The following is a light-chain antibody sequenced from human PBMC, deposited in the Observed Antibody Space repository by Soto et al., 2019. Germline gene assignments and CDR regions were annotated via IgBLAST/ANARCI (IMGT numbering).Light chain of an antibody. CDR1: QSVRSNY. V-gene: IGKV3-20*01. CDR3: HQYGNSPGT. CDR2: GAS. Sequence: EIVLTQSPGTLSLSPGERATLSCRASQSVRSNYLAWYQQKPGQAPSLLIYGASTRATGIPDRFSGSGSGTDFTLTITRLEPEDLAVYYCHQYGNSPGTFGQGTKLEIK. J-gene: IGKJ2*01.